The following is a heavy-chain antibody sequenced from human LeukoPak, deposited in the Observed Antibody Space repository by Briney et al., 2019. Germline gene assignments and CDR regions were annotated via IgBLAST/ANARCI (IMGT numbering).Heavy chain of an antibody. V-gene: IGHV5-10-1*01. Sequence: GESLKISCKGSGCSFTSYWISWVRQMPGKGLEWMGRIDPSDSYTNYSPSFQGHVTISADKSISTAYLQWSSLKAADTAMYYCARLIYSSGVGGTLWYWGQGTLVTVSS. CDR3: ARLIYSSGVGGTLWY. J-gene: IGHJ4*02. CDR1: GCSFTSYW. D-gene: IGHD6-19*01. CDR2: IDPSDSYT.